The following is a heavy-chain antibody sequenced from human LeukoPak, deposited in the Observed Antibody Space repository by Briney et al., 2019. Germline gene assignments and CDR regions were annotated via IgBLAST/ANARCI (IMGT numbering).Heavy chain of an antibody. D-gene: IGHD1-26*01. CDR3: ARESPKSGNYIGADAFDM. CDR1: GGSITSGGYY. J-gene: IGHJ3*02. V-gene: IGHV4-61*09. Sequence: NPSETLSLTCTVSGGSITSGGYYWTWIRQPAGKGLEWLGHISPTGRTRNNPSLKSRVTISIDTSKNQFSLNLSSVTAAETAVYFCARESPKSGNYIGADAFDMWGQGTMVTVSS. CDR2: ISPTGRT.